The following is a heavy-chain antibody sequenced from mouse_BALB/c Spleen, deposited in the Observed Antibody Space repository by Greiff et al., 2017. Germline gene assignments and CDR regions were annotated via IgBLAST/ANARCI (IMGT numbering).Heavy chain of an antibody. CDR2: ILPGSGST. CDR1: GYTFSSYW. Sequence: VKLVESGAELMKPGASVKISCKATGYTFSSYWIEWVKQRPGHGLEWIGEILPGSGSTNYNEKFKGKATFTADTSSNTAYMQLSSLTSEDSAVYYCARSYYRYDRFAYWGQGTLVTVSA. CDR3: ARSYYRYDRFAY. V-gene: IGHV1-9*01. J-gene: IGHJ3*01. D-gene: IGHD2-14*01.